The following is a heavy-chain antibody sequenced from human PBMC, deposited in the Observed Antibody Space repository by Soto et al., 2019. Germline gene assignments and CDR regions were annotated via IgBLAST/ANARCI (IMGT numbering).Heavy chain of an antibody. Sequence: ASVKVSCKASGYTFTSYGISWVRQAPGQGLEWMGWISAYNGNTNYAQKLQGRVTMTTDTSTSTAYMELRSLRSDDTAVYYCARIYDFWSGFPDDALDIWGQGTMVTVSS. CDR2: ISAYNGNT. J-gene: IGHJ3*02. D-gene: IGHD3-3*01. V-gene: IGHV1-18*01. CDR3: ARIYDFWSGFPDDALDI. CDR1: GYTFTSYG.